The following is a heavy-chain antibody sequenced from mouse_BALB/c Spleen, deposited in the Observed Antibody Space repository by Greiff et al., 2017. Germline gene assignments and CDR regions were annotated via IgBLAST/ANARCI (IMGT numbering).Heavy chain of an antibody. Sequence: EVQLMESGGGLVKPGGSLKLSCAASGFTFSSYAMSWVRQSPEKRLEWVAEISSGGSYTYYPDTVTGRFTISRDNAENTLYLEMSSLRSEDTAMYYCAREDNHRYAMDDWGEGTTVTVSS. J-gene: IGHJ4*01. CDR2: ISSGGSYT. V-gene: IGHV5-9-4*01. D-gene: IGHD1-3*01. CDR1: GFTFSSYA. CDR3: AREDNHRYAMDD.